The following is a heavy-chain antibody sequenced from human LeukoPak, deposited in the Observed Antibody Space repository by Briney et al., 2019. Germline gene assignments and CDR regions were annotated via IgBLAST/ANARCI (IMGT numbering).Heavy chain of an antibody. CDR1: GFSFSDYW. V-gene: IGHV3-7*01. Sequence: GGSLRLSCAASGFSFSDYWMSWVRQTPGKGLEWLANIKQDESEIFYVDSVKGRFAISRDNAKNSLYLQMGSLRAEDTGVYYCVKPLLFIRGLGDNWGQGTLVTVS. CDR2: IKQDESEI. CDR3: VKPLLFIRGLGDN. D-gene: IGHD3-10*01. J-gene: IGHJ4*02.